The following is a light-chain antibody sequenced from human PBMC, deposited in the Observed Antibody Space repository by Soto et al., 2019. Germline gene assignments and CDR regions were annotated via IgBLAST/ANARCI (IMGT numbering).Light chain of an antibody. J-gene: IGLJ1*01. Sequence: QSVLTQPASVSGSPGQSITISCTGTSSDIGAYNYVSWYRQHPGKAPKLMIYDVSNRPSGVSNRFSGSKSGNTASLTISGLHPEDEADYYFSSYTHNLTEVFGNGTKVXVL. V-gene: IGLV2-14*01. CDR1: SSDIGAYNY. CDR3: SSYTHNLTEV. CDR2: DVS.